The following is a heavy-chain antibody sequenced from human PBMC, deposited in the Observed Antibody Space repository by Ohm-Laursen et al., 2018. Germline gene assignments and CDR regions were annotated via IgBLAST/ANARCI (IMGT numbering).Heavy chain of an antibody. CDR1: GGSFTGHY. CDR2: IYHSGST. V-gene: IGHV4-59*08. D-gene: IGHD3-10*01. Sequence: SDTLSLTWTVSGGSFTGHYWSWIRQPPGKGLEWIGTIYHSGSTNYNPSLKSRVTISVDTSKNQFSLKLSSVTAADTAVYYCARAQNTMVRGVIPRPNWFDPWGQGTLVTVSS. CDR3: ARAQNTMVRGVIPRPNWFDP. J-gene: IGHJ5*02.